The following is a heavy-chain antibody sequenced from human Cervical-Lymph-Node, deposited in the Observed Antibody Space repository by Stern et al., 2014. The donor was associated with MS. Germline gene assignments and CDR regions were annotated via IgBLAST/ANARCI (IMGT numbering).Heavy chain of an antibody. Sequence: EVQLEESGGGLVKPGGSLRLSCAASGFTFSSYSMNWVRQAPGKGLEWVSSISRTSTNIYYADSVKGRFTISRDNAMNSLYLQMNSLRAEDTGVYYCERCSSISCDYWGQGTLVTVSS. CDR2: ISRTSTNI. V-gene: IGHV3-21*01. CDR1: GFTFSSYS. CDR3: ERCSSISCDY. J-gene: IGHJ4*02. D-gene: IGHD2-2*01.